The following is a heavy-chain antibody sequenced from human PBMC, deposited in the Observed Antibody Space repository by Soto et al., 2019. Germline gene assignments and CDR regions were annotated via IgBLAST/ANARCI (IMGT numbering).Heavy chain of an antibody. CDR1: DYSITIHSYY. CDR2: IHYTGTT. D-gene: IGHD3-9*01. Sequence: SETLSLTCTVIDYSITIHSYYWGWIRQSPGTEMQWIGTIHYTGTTSYNPSLQGRATIAIDGSKNQMFLKLISVTAADTAVYYCARVLGKQDNPYFVGFDSWGQGTEVTVSS. V-gene: IGHV4-39*01. J-gene: IGHJ4*02. CDR3: ARVLGKQDNPYFVGFDS.